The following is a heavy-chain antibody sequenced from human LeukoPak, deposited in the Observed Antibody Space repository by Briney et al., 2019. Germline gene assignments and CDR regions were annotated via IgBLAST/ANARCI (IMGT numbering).Heavy chain of an antibody. CDR1: GGSISSYY. V-gene: IGHV4-59*01. Sequence: SETLSLACTVSGGSISSYYWSWIRQPPGKGLEWIGYIYYSGSTNYNPSLKSRVTISVDTSKNQFSLKLSSVTAADTAVYYCARTAVAGTGPLGYWGQGTLVTVSS. CDR2: IYYSGST. CDR3: ARTAVAGTGPLGY. J-gene: IGHJ4*02. D-gene: IGHD6-19*01.